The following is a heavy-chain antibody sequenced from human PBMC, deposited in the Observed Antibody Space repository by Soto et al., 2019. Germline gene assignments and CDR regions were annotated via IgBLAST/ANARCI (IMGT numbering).Heavy chain of an antibody. CDR2: TGGNGVAT. J-gene: IGHJ4*02. CDR3: AKDSPFSGTGRLAFDY. Sequence: GGSLRLSCAASGFTFSGYAMTWVRQAPGKGFEWVSSTGGNGVATYYADYVTGRFTISRDNSKNTLYLQMDSLRAEDTAVYYCAKDSPFSGTGRLAFDYWGQGTLVTVSS. V-gene: IGHV3-23*01. D-gene: IGHD3-10*01. CDR1: GFTFSGYA.